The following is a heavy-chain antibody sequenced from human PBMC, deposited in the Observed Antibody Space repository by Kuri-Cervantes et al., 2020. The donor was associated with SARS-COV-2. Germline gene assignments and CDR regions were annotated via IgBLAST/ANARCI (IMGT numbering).Heavy chain of an antibody. CDR3: ARASLDLTIFGVAYDAFDI. CDR1: GFTFSSYA. J-gene: IGHJ3*02. CDR2: ISYDGNNK. D-gene: IGHD3-3*01. Sequence: GGSLRLSCAASGFTFSSYAMHWVRQAPGKGLEWVAVISYDGNNKYYADSVKGRFTISRDNSKNTLYLQMNSLRAEDTAVYYCARASLDLTIFGVAYDAFDIWGQGTMVTVSS. V-gene: IGHV3-30-3*01.